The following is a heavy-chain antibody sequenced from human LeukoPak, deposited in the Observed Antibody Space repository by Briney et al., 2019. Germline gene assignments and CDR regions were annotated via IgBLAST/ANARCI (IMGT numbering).Heavy chain of an antibody. CDR1: GYTFIHYY. V-gene: IGHV1-46*01. Sequence: GASVKVSCKTSGYTFIHYYMHWVRQASGEGFEWMGIVDPSGDIATYAQKFQGRVTLTTDTPTSTFYMELSSLRSEDTAIYYCARDSFGVRGFDHWGQGTPVTVSS. J-gene: IGHJ4*02. D-gene: IGHD3-10*01. CDR3: ARDSFGVRGFDH. CDR2: VDPSGDIA.